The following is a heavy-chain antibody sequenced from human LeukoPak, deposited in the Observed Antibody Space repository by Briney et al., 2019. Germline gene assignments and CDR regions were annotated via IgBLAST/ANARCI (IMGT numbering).Heavy chain of an antibody. J-gene: IGHJ3*02. CDR1: GFTFDDYA. CDR3: AKGDSTHAFDT. Sequence: GRSLRLSCAASGFTFDDYAMHWVRQAPGKGLEWVSGISWNSGSIGYADSVKGRFTISRDNAKNSLYLQMNSLRAEDMALYYCAKGDSTHAFDTWGQGTMVTVSS. CDR2: ISWNSGSI. D-gene: IGHD3-22*01. V-gene: IGHV3-9*03.